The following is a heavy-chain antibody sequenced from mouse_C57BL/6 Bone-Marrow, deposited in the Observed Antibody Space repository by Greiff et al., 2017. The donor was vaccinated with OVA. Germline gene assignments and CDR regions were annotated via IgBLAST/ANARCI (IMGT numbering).Heavy chain of an antibody. Sequence: EVKLVESGGGLVKPGGSLKLSCAASGFTFSSYAMSWVRQTPEKRLEWVATISDGGSYTYYPDNVKGRFTISRDNAKNNLYLQMSHLKSEDTAMYYCARDRELLYWYFDVWGTGTTVTVSS. CDR2: ISDGGSYT. J-gene: IGHJ1*03. CDR1: GFTFSSYA. D-gene: IGHD3-1*01. CDR3: ARDRELLYWYFDV. V-gene: IGHV5-4*01.